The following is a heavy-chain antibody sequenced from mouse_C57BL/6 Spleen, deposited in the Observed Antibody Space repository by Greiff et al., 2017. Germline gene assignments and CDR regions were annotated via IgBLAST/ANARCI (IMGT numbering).Heavy chain of an antibody. CDR1: GYTFTSYW. V-gene: IGHV1-55*01. CDR3: ARSAVVAADWYFDV. Sequence: QVQLQQPGAELVKPGASVKMSCKASGYTFTSYWITWVKQRPGQGLEWIGDIYPGSGSTNYNEKFKSKATLTVDPSSSTAYMQLSSLTSADSAVYYCARSAVVAADWYFDVWGTGTTVTVSS. CDR2: IYPGSGST. J-gene: IGHJ1*03. D-gene: IGHD1-1*01.